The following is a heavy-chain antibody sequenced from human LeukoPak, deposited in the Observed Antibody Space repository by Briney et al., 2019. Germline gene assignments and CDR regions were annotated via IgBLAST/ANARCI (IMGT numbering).Heavy chain of an antibody. Sequence: GASVKVSCKASGYTFTSYDINWVRQATGQGLEWMGWVNPNSGNTGYAQKFQGRVTMTRNTSISTAYMELSSLRSEDTAVYYCAREYYYDSSGYLYYYGMDVWGQGTTVTVSS. V-gene: IGHV1-8*01. CDR3: AREYYYDSSGYLYYYGMDV. CDR1: GYTFTSYD. D-gene: IGHD3-22*01. J-gene: IGHJ6*02. CDR2: VNPNSGNT.